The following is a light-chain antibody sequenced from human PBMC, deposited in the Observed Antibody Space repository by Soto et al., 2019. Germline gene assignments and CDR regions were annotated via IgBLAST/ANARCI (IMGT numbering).Light chain of an antibody. Sequence: DIQMTQSPSSLSASVGDRVTITCRASQGISNYLAWYQQKPGKVPTLLIYAASTLQSGVPSRFSGSGSGTDFTLTISSLQPEDVATYYCQKYNRAPPFTFGPGTIVEIK. CDR2: AAS. CDR3: QKYNRAPPFT. J-gene: IGKJ3*01. CDR1: QGISNY. V-gene: IGKV1-27*01.